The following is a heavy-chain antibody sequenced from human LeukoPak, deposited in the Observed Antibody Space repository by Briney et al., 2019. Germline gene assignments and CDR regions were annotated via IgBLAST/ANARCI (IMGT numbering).Heavy chain of an antibody. J-gene: IGHJ4*02. CDR1: GYTFTGYY. CDR2: INPNSGGT. D-gene: IGHD3-3*01. CDR3: ARCPGDFGVVNLVDY. V-gene: IGHV1-2*04. Sequence: ASVKVSCKASGYTFTGYYMHWVRQAPGQGLEWMGWINPNSGGTNYAQKFQGWVTMTRDTSISTAYMELSRLRSDDTAVYYCARCPGDFGVVNLVDYWGQGTLVTVSS.